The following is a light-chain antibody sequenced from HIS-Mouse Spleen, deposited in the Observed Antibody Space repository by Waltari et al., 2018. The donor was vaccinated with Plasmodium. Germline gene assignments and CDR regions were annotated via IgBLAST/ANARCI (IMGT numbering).Light chain of an antibody. CDR3: CSYAGSSTYV. V-gene: IGLV2-23*01. J-gene: IGLJ1*01. CDR1: SRAVGSYNL. Sequence: QSALTQPASVSGSPGQSITISCTGTSRAVGSYNLVSWYQQHPGKAPKLMIYAGSKRPSGVSNRFSGSKSGNTASLTISGLQAEDEADYYCCSYAGSSTYVFGTGTKVTVL. CDR2: AGS.